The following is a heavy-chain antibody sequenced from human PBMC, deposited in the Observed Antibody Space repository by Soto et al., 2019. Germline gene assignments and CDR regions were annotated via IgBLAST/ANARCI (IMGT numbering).Heavy chain of an antibody. D-gene: IGHD4-17*01. V-gene: IGHV3-23*01. CDR1: GFTFSSSG. Sequence: EGQLLQSGGGLVQPGESLRLSCAASGFTFSSSGMSWVRQAPGKGLEWVSSISIRGDYRYYADSVKGRFTISRDNSKNTLYLQMSRLTAEDTALYYGANHGGFDFWGQGTMVAVSS. J-gene: IGHJ3*01. CDR2: ISIRGDYR. CDR3: ANHGGFDF.